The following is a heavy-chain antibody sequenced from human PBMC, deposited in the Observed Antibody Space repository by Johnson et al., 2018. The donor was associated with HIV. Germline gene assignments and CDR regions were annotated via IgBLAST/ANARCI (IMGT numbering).Heavy chain of an antibody. V-gene: IGHV3-30*04. J-gene: IGHJ3*02. CDR1: GFIFSNCA. D-gene: IGHD3-22*01. CDR3: ARGHGRDSSGPHGAFDI. CDR2: ISYDGSNK. Sequence: QVQLVESGGGLAKPAWSPRLSCAASGFIFSNCAMHWVRQAPGKGLEWVSLISYDGSNKYYADYVKGRFTISRDNSKNTLYLQMNSLRAEDTAVYYCARGHGRDSSGPHGAFDIWGQGTMVTVSS.